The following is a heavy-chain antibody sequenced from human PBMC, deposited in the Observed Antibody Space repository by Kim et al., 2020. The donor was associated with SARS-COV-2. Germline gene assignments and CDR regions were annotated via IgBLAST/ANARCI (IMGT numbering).Heavy chain of an antibody. CDR3: ARVMGGGAWSLDV. D-gene: IGHD2-15*01. Sequence: GGSLRLSCEASGFTFINYWMTWVRQAPGGGLEWVANIKPDGLEKYYVDSLKGRFTISRDNAENSLYLQMRGLGAEDTAVYYCARVMGGGAWSLDVWGQGTEVTVSS. V-gene: IGHV3-7*01. CDR2: IKPDGLEK. CDR1: GFTFINYW. J-gene: IGHJ6*02.